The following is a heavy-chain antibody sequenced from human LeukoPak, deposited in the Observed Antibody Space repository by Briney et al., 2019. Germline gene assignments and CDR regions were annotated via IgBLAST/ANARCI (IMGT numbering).Heavy chain of an antibody. CDR3: ARDPRDY. Sequence: ASVKVSCKASGYTLTNVGISWVRQAPGQGLEWMGWISAYNGDTKYSQTFQGRVAMTTDTSTSTDYMELRSLRSDDTAVYYCARDPRDYWGQGTLVTVSS. CDR2: ISAYNGDT. CDR1: GYTLTNVG. J-gene: IGHJ4*02. V-gene: IGHV1-18*01.